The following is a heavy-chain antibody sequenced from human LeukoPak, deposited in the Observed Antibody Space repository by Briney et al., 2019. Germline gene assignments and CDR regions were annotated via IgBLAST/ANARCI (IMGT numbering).Heavy chain of an antibody. CDR1: GFTFSNYD. CDR2: ISSSGSYI. Sequence: GGSLRLSCAASGFTFSNYDMHWVRQAPGKGLEWVSAISSSGSYIYYADSIKGRFTISRDNAENSLYLQMNSLRAVDTAVYFCARGEEKATITALDSWGQGTLVTVSS. J-gene: IGHJ4*02. CDR3: ARGEEKATITALDS. V-gene: IGHV3-21*01. D-gene: IGHD5-24*01.